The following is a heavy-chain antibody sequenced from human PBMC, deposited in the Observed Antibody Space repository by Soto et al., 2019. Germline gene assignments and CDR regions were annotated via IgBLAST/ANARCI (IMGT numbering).Heavy chain of an antibody. CDR3: ARDSRSSAGY. J-gene: IGHJ4*02. CDR1: RFTFSSYG. V-gene: IGHV3-33*01. Sequence: QVQLVESGGGVVQPGRSLRLSCAASRFTFSSYGMHWVRQAPGKGLEWVAVIWYDGSNKYYADSVKGRFTISRDNSKNTLYLQMNSLRAEDTAVYYCARDSRSSAGYWGQGTLVTVSS. D-gene: IGHD3-10*01. CDR2: IWYDGSNK.